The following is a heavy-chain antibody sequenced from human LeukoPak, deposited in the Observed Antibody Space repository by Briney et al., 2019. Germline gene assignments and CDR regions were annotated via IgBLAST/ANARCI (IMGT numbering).Heavy chain of an antibody. CDR1: GGSISSSSYY. Sequence: SETLSLTCTVSGGSISSSSYYWDWIRQPPGKGLEWIGSIYYSGSAYYNPSLKSRVTTSVDTSKNQFSLKLSSVTAADTAVYYCARSAPVLRNWFDPWGQGTLVTVSS. D-gene: IGHD2-8*01. CDR3: ARSAPVLRNWFDP. V-gene: IGHV4-39*07. CDR2: IYYSGSA. J-gene: IGHJ5*02.